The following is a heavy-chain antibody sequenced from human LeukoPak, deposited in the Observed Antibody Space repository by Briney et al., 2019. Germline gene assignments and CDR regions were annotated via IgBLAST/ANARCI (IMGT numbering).Heavy chain of an antibody. D-gene: IGHD3-22*01. CDR2: IKQDESEK. CDR1: GFTFSDYW. CDR3: ARDYYYDRHDY. J-gene: IGHJ4*02. Sequence: GGSLRLSCAASGFTFSDYWMSWVRQAPGKGLEWVANIKQDESEKYYGDSVKGRFTISRDNAKNSLYLQMNSLRVEDTAVYYCARDYYYDRHDYWAQGTLVTASS. V-gene: IGHV3-7*01.